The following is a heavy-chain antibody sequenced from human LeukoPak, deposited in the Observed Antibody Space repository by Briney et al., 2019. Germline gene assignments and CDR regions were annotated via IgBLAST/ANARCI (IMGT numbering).Heavy chain of an antibody. CDR2: INPNSGGT. D-gene: IGHD2-2*01. CDR3: ARVGGEGYCSSTSCYDY. J-gene: IGHJ4*02. CDR1: GYTFTGYY. Sequence: ASVKVSCKASGYTFTGYYMHWVRQAPGQGLEWMGLINPNSGGTNYAQKFQGRVTMTRDTSTSIAYMELSRLRSDDTAVYYCARVGGEGYCSSTSCYDYWGQGTLVTVSS. V-gene: IGHV1-2*02.